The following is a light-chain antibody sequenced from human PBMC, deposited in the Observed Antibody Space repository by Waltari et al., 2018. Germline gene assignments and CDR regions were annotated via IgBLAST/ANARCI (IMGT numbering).Light chain of an antibody. Sequence: DIQMTQSPSTLSASVGDRVTITCRASQGISTWLAWYQQKPGKAPKLLIYKASSLESRVPSRFSGSGSGTEFTLTISSLQPDDFVTYYCQQYNSFPLTFGGGTKVEIK. V-gene: IGKV1-5*03. CDR2: KAS. J-gene: IGKJ4*01. CDR1: QGISTW. CDR3: QQYNSFPLT.